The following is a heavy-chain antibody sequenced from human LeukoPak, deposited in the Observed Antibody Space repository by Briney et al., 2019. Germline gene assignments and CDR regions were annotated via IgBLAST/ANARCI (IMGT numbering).Heavy chain of an antibody. CDR2: INHSGST. D-gene: IGHD2-2*01. V-gene: IGHV4-34*01. Sequence: PSETLSLTCAVYGGSFSGYYWSWIRQPPGKGLEWIVEINHSGSTNYNPSLKGRVTISVDTSKNQFSLKLSSVTAADTAVYYCARGLSRDIVVVPAANNFDYWGQGTLVTVSS. J-gene: IGHJ4*02. CDR3: ARGLSRDIVVVPAANNFDY. CDR1: GGSFSGYY.